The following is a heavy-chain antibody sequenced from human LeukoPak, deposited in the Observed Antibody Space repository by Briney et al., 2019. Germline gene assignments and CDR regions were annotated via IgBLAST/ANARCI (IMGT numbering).Heavy chain of an antibody. J-gene: IGHJ5*02. CDR3: ARRTYYDSTAYYWFDP. Sequence: SETLSLTCTVSGGSINSYYWSWIRQPPGKGLEWVGYIYYSGSTNYKPSLKRRVTISLDKSKNQFSLKLSSVTAADTAVYYCARRTYYDSTAYYWFDPWGQGTLVTVSS. CDR2: IYYSGST. D-gene: IGHD3-22*01. CDR1: GGSINSYY. V-gene: IGHV4-59*12.